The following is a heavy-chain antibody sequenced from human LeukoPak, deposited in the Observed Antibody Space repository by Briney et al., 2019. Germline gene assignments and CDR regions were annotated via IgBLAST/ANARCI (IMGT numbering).Heavy chain of an antibody. J-gene: IGHJ5*02. CDR1: GYSFTSYW. CDR2: IYPGDSDT. Sequence: GESLKISCKGSGYSFTSYWISWVRQMPGKGLEWMGSIYPGDSDTRYSPSFQGQVTISVDKSISTAYLQWSSLKASDTAMHYCARRLEGYCSGGNCYGLGWFDPWGQGTLVTVSS. D-gene: IGHD2-15*01. V-gene: IGHV5-51*01. CDR3: ARRLEGYCSGGNCYGLGWFDP.